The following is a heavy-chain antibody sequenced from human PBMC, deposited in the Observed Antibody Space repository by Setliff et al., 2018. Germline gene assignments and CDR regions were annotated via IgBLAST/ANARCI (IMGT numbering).Heavy chain of an antibody. Sequence: SETLSLTCSVSGGIIYDHWWTWIRQPAGAGLEWIGRIYTSGATTYSPSLKSRVSISADTSKNLLSLTLKSVTAADTAVYYCAKEHVVISYVSNTHQHYGMDVWGQGTTVTVSS. D-gene: IGHD2-21*01. V-gene: IGHV4-4*07. CDR2: IYTSGAT. J-gene: IGHJ6*02. CDR3: AKEHVVISYVSNTHQHYGMDV. CDR1: GGIIYDHW.